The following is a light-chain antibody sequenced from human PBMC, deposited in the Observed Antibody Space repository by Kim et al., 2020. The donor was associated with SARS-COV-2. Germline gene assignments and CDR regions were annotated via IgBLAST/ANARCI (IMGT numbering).Light chain of an antibody. CDR3: QHYVNWPLT. CDR1: RSVSSH. CDR2: GAS. Sequence: EIVMTQSPATLSVSPGERATLSCRASRSVSSHLAWYQQKPGQGPRLLIYGASTRATGVPDRFGGSGSGTDFTLTISSLHSEDFAVYYCQHYVNWPLTFGGGTKVDIK. J-gene: IGKJ4*01. V-gene: IGKV3-15*01.